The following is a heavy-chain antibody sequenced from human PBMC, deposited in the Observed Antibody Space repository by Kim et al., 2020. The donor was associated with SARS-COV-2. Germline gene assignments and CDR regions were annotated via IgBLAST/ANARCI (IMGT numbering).Heavy chain of an antibody. V-gene: IGHV3-30*18. CDR3: VKGLDGDRGNDLLSGAMDV. J-gene: IGHJ6*02. CDR2: ISYDGTKE. D-gene: IGHD3-10*01. Sequence: GGSLRLSCAASEFIFSTYDMFWVRQAPGKGLEWVAVISYDGTKEYYGYSVRGRFTISRDNSKNTLYLQMNSLRAEDTAVYHCVKGLDGDRGNDLLSGAMDVWGQGTTVTVSS. CDR1: EFIFSTYD.